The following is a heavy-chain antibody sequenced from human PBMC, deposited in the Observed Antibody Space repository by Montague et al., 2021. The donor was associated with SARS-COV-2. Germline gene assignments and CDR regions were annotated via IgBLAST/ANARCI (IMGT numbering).Heavy chain of an antibody. V-gene: IGHV3-30-3*01. CDR1: GFTFSSYV. CDR2: ISYDGSNK. CDR3: ARELTYYGMDV. J-gene: IGHJ6*02. Sequence: SLRLSCAASGFTFSSYVMHWVRQAPGKGLEWVAVISYDGSNKYYADSVKGRFTISRDNSKNTLYLQMNSLRAEDTAVYYCARELTYYGMDVWGQGTTVTVSS. D-gene: IGHD2-21*02.